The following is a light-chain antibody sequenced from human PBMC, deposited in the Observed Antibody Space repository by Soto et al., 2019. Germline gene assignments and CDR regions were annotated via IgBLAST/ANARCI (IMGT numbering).Light chain of an antibody. V-gene: IGKV3-20*01. CDR2: GVS. CDR3: QQYDSSWT. Sequence: EIVLTQSPGTLSLSPGERATLSCRASQSVPSNFLAWYQQKPGQAPILLFYGVSRRATGIPDRFSGSGSGTDFTLTISRLEPEDFAVYYCQQYDSSWTFGQGTKVEIK. J-gene: IGKJ1*01. CDR1: QSVPSNF.